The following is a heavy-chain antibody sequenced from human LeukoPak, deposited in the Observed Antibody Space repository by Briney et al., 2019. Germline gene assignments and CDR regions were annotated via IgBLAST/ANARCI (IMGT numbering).Heavy chain of an antibody. V-gene: IGHV3-30*18. CDR3: AKDLVVGATVTLIDY. CDR1: GFTFSSYG. D-gene: IGHD1-26*01. Sequence: GGSLRLSCAASGFTFSSYGMHWVRQAPGKGLGWVAVISYDGSNKYYADSVKGRLTISRDNSKNTLYLQMNSLRAEDTAVYYCAKDLVVGATVTLIDYWGQGTLVTVSS. J-gene: IGHJ4*02. CDR2: ISYDGSNK.